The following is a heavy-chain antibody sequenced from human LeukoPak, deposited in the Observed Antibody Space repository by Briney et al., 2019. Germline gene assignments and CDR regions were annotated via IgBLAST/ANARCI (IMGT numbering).Heavy chain of an antibody. J-gene: IGHJ4*02. CDR3: ARGRDGYNLRY. V-gene: IGHV3-21*01. CDR2: ISSSSSYI. D-gene: IGHD5-24*01. Sequence: GGSLRLSCAASGFTFSSYSMSWVRQAPGKGLEWVSSISSSSSYIYYADSVKGRFTISRDNAKNSLYLQMNRLRAEDTAVYYCARGRDGYNLRYWGQGTLVTVSS. CDR1: GFTFSSYS.